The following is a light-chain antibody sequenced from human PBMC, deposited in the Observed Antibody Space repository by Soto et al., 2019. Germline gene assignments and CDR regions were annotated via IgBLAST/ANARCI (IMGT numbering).Light chain of an antibody. Sequence: QSVLTQPRSVSGSPGQSVTISCTGTNSDVGGYNFVSWYQQYPGKAPKLMISVVIKRPSGVPDRFSGSKSGNTASLTVSGLQAEDEADYYCTSYAGSNNYVFGTGTKLTVL. CDR3: TSYAGSNNYV. V-gene: IGLV2-11*01. CDR2: VVI. J-gene: IGLJ1*01. CDR1: NSDVGGYNF.